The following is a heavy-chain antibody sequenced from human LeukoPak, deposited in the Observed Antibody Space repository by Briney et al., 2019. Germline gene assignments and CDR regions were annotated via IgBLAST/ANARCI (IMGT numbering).Heavy chain of an antibody. CDR2: ISAYNGNT. V-gene: IGHV1-18*04. D-gene: IGHD5-18*01. J-gene: IGHJ4*02. CDR3: ARRLRYWGDTAMVTFY. CDR1: GYTFTSYG. Sequence: ASVKVSCKASGYTFTSYGISWVRQAPGQGLEWMGWISAYNGNTNYAQKLQGRVTMTTDTSTSTAYMELRSLRSDDTAVYYCARRLRYWGDTAMVTFYWGQGTLVTVSS.